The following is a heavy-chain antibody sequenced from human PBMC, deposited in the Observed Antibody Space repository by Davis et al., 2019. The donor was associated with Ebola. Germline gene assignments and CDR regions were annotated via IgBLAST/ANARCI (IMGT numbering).Heavy chain of an antibody. D-gene: IGHD3-3*01. CDR2: ISRCSSYI. CDR1: GGTFSGYR. J-gene: IGHJ4*02. CDR3: AREVSYDFWTGTTSDC. V-gene: IGHV3-21*01. Sequence: GGSLRLSCAASGGTFSGYRRSWVRQAPGKGREGVSSISRCSSYIYYADSVRGRFTISRDNAKNSLYLQMNSLRAEDTAVYYCAREVSYDFWTGTTSDCWGQGPLVTVSS.